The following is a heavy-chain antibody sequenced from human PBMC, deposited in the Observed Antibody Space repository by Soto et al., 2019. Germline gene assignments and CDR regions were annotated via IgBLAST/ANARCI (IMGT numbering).Heavy chain of an antibody. CDR2: INHSGST. Sequence: QVQLQQWGAGLLKPSETLSLTCAVYGGSFSGYYWSWIRQPPGKGLEWIGEINHSGSTNYNPSLKSRVTIPVDTSKNQFPRKRSSVTAADTAVYYCARGGGEIAAAGGSYWGQGTLVTVSS. D-gene: IGHD6-13*01. V-gene: IGHV4-34*01. CDR1: GGSFSGYY. CDR3: ARGGGEIAAAGGSY. J-gene: IGHJ4*02.